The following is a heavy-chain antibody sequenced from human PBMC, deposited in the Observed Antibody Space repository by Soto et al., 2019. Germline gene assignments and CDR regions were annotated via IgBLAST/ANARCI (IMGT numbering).Heavy chain of an antibody. CDR2: INHSGST. J-gene: IGHJ5*02. CDR1: GGSFSGYY. D-gene: IGHD3-10*01. CDR3: ARGRIAGSGSSP. V-gene: IGHV4-34*01. Sequence: SETLSLTCAVYGGSFSGYYWSWIRQPPGKGLEWIGEINHSGSTNYNPSQKSRVTISVDTSKNQFSLKLSSVTAADTAVYYCARGRIAGSGSSPWGQGTLVTVSS.